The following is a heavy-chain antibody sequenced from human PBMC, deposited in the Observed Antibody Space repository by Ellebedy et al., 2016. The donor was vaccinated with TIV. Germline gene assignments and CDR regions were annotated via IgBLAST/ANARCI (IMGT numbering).Heavy chain of an antibody. CDR2: INLANGNT. CDR1: GYTFTSYA. D-gene: IGHD3-3*01. V-gene: IGHV1-3*01. J-gene: IGHJ6*02. Sequence: ASVKVSCKASGYTFTSYAFHWVRQAPGQRLEWMGWINLANGNTKYSQKGQGRVTITSDTSASTAYMELSSLRSDDTAVYYCARVSSGDFWSGYFPEGMDVWGQGTSVTVSS. CDR3: ARVSSGDFWSGYFPEGMDV.